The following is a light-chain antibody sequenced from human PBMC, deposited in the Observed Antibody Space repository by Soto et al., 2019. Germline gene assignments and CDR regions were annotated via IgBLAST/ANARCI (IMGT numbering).Light chain of an antibody. J-gene: IGKJ2*01. CDR2: AAS. V-gene: IGKV3-20*01. Sequence: EIVLTQSPGTLSLSPGERATLSCRASQSIKNYLAWYQQRPGQSPRLLIYAASSRATGVPDRFSGGGTDTDFPLTVSRLEHEDSAVYYCQQYGGSPRTFGQGTKLEIK. CDR3: QQYGGSPRT. CDR1: QSIKNY.